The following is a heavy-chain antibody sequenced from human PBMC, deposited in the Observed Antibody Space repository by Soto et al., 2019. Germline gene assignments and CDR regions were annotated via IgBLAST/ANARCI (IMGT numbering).Heavy chain of an antibody. D-gene: IGHD2-2*01. CDR1: GYTFTGYY. V-gene: IGHV1-2*04. J-gene: IGHJ6*04. Sequence: GSVKGCCKASGYTFTGYYMHWVRQAPGQGLEGMGWINPNSGGTNYAQKFQGWVTMTRDTPISTAYMELSRLRSDDTAVYSRQSVEATSSYYGMDVWGKG. CDR3: QSVEATSSYYGMDV. CDR2: INPNSGGT.